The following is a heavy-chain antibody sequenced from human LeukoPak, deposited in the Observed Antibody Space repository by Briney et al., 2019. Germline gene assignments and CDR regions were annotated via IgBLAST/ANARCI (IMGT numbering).Heavy chain of an antibody. D-gene: IGHD6-13*01. CDR1: GDSVSTNSAA. V-gene: IGHV6-1*01. CDR2: TYYRSKWYN. Sequence: SQTLSLTCALSGDSVSTNSAAWNWIRQSPSRGLEWLGRTYYRSKWYNDYAVSVKSRISINPDTSKNQFSLQLNSVTPEDTAVYYCARGGGRSSWYWGIDYWGQGTLVTVSS. J-gene: IGHJ4*02. CDR3: ARGGGRSSWYWGIDY.